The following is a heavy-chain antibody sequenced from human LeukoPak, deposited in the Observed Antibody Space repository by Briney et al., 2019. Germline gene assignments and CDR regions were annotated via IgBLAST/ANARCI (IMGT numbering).Heavy chain of an antibody. CDR1: GFSISSHW. CDR2: LKEDVSAR. Sequence: GGSLRLSCVASGFSISSHWMSWVRQAPGKGLEWVASLKEDVSARNLVDSVKGRFTISTDNAKNSLNLQMNSLRAEDTAVYYCANAYRREAAAPDYWGQGTLVTVSS. V-gene: IGHV3-7*03. J-gene: IGHJ4*02. D-gene: IGHD6-13*01. CDR3: ANAYRREAAAPDY.